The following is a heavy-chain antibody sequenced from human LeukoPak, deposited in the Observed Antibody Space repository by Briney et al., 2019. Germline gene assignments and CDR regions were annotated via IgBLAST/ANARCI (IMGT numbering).Heavy chain of an antibody. V-gene: IGHV3-30*18. Sequence: GRSLRLSCAASGFTFSNYGMHWVRQAPGKGLEWVAVISYAGSNKYYAESVKGRFTISRDNSKNTVYLQMDSLRAEDTAVYYCAKELGDPDYWGQGTLVTVSS. J-gene: IGHJ4*02. CDR1: GFTFSNYG. CDR3: AKELGDPDY. D-gene: IGHD1-26*01. CDR2: ISYAGSNK.